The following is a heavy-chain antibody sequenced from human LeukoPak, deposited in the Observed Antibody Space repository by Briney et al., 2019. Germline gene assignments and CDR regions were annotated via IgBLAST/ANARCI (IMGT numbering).Heavy chain of an antibody. V-gene: IGHV3-21*01. CDR2: ISSSSSYI. J-gene: IGHJ3*02. D-gene: IGHD1-26*01. Sequence: GGSLRLSCAASGFTFSSYSMNWVRQAPGKGLEWVSSISSSSSYIYYADSVKGRFTISRDNAKNSLYLQMNSLRAEDTAVYYCARQDPRKVGGDAFDIWGQGTTVTVSS. CDR3: ARQDPRKVGGDAFDI. CDR1: GFTFSSYS.